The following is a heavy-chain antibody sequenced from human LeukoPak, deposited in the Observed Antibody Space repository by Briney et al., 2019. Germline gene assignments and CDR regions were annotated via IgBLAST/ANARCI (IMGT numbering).Heavy chain of an antibody. CDR2: ISSSGSTI. D-gene: IGHD6-19*01. V-gene: IGHV3-11*01. J-gene: IGHJ4*02. CDR1: GFTFSDYY. Sequence: PGGSLRLSCAASGFTFSDYYMSWIRQAPGKGLAWVSYISSSGSTIYYADSVKGRFTISRDNAKNSLYLQMNSLRAEDTAVYYCARNRLAVAGLFDYWGQGTLVTVSS. CDR3: ARNRLAVAGLFDY.